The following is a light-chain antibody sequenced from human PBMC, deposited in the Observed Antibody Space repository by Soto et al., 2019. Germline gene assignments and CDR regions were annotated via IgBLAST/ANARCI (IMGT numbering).Light chain of an antibody. CDR3: QCYDSSLNVV. V-gene: IGLV1-40*01. CDR2: GNS. CDR1: SCNIGAGYY. Sequence: QSVLTQPPSVSGSPGQRVTISCTGSSCNIGAGYYVHWYQQLPGTAPQLLIYGNSKRPSGVPDRFSGSKSGTSASLAITGLQAEDEEDDYCQCYDSSLNVVFGGGTKLTVL. J-gene: IGLJ2*01.